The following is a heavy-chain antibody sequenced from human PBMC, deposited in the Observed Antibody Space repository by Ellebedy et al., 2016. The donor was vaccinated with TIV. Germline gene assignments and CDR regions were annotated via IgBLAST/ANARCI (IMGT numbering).Heavy chain of an antibody. D-gene: IGHD6-6*01. V-gene: IGHV1-69*11. CDR1: GGTFSSQG. CDR3: ARDSRVYSTSSHEDYFDS. Sequence: SVKVSCXASGGTFSSQGLNWVRQAPGQGLQWMGRIIPNLGTPHYAQDFQYRVTITADEFTNTAFLELNNLTFDDTAIYYCARDSRVYSTSSHEDYFDSWGQGTLVTISS. CDR2: IIPNLGTP. J-gene: IGHJ4*02.